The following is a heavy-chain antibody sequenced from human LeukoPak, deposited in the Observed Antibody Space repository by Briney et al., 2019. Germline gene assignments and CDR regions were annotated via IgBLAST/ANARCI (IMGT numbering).Heavy chain of an antibody. Sequence: SETLSLTCTVSGGSISSSSYYWGWIRQPPGKGLEWIGSIYYSGSTYYNPSLKSRVTISVDTSKNQFSLKLSSVTAADTAVYYCASLGVIPYYFDYWGQGTLVTVSS. CDR3: ASLGVIPYYFDY. D-gene: IGHD3-16*02. V-gene: IGHV4-39*01. J-gene: IGHJ4*02. CDR1: GGSISSSSYY. CDR2: IYYSGST.